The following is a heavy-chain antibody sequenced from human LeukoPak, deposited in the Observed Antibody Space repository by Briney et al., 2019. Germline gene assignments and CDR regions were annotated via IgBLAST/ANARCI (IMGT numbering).Heavy chain of an antibody. D-gene: IGHD6-13*01. V-gene: IGHV3-23*01. J-gene: IGHJ5*02. Sequence: AGGSLRLSCAASGFTFSSYAMSWVRQAPGKGLEWVLAISGSGGCTYYADSVKGRFTISRDNSKNTLYLQMNSLRAEDTAVYYCAKSFGSSWYNWFDPWGQGTLVTISS. CDR1: GFTFSSYA. CDR3: AKSFGSSWYNWFDP. CDR2: ISGSGGCT.